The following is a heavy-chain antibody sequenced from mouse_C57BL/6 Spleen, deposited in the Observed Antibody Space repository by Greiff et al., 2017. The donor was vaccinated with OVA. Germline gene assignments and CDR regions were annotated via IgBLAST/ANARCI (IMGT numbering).Heavy chain of an antibody. D-gene: IGHD1-1*01. Sequence: EVKLVESGGGLVKPGGSLKLSCAASGFTFSDYGMHWVRQAPEKGLEWVAYISSGRSTIYYADTVKGRFTISRDNAKNTLFLQMTSLRSEDTAMYYCARGYYGSSYAMDYWGQGTSVTVSS. CDR2: ISSGRSTI. CDR3: ARGYYGSSYAMDY. CDR1: GFTFSDYG. J-gene: IGHJ4*01. V-gene: IGHV5-17*01.